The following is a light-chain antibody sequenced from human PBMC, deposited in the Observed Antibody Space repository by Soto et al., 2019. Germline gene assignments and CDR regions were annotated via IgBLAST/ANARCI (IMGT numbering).Light chain of an antibody. CDR2: DAS. J-gene: IGKJ4*01. Sequence: ESVLSQSPATLSLSPWERATLSFMASQSVSSYLAWYQQKPGQAPRLLIYDASNRATGIPARFSGSGSGTDFTLTISSLEPEDFAVYYCQQRSNWPLTFGGGTKVDIK. V-gene: IGKV3-11*01. CDR3: QQRSNWPLT. CDR1: QSVSSY.